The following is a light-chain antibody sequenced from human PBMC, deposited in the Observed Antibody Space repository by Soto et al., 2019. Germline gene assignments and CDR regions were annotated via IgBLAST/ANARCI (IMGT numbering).Light chain of an antibody. V-gene: IGLV2-14*01. Sequence: QSALTQPASVSGSPGQSIAISCIGTSSDVGGYNYVSWHQQHPGKAPKVVIYDVSNRPSGVSDRFSGSKSGNTASLTISGLQAEDEADYYCSSYTSSSTYVFGTGTKVTVL. CDR1: SSDVGGYNY. CDR2: DVS. CDR3: SSYTSSSTYV. J-gene: IGLJ1*01.